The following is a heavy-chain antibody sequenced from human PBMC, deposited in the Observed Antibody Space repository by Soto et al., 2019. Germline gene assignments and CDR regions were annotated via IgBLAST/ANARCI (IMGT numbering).Heavy chain of an antibody. D-gene: IGHD3-10*01. CDR1: GGSISSGGYS. CDR3: ARVPGP. CDR2: IYQSGST. J-gene: IGHJ5*02. Sequence: TLSLTCAVSGGSISSGGYSWIWIRQSPGKGLEWIGYIYQSGSTYYNPSLKSRVTISVDRSKNQFSLKLSSVTAADTAVYYCARVPGPWGQGTLVTV. V-gene: IGHV4-30-2*06.